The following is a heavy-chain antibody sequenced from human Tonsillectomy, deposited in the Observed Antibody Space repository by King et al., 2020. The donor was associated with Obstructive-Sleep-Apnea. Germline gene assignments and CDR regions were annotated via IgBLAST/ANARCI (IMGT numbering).Heavy chain of an antibody. CDR1: GGSISSYY. Sequence: VQLQESGPGLVKPSETLSLNCTVSGGSISSYYWSWIRQAPGKGLEWIGYIYYSGSTSYNPSLKSRVIMSLDMSKNQLSLKLNSVTAADTAVYYFANSHFDSWDLDYWGRGTLVTVSS. J-gene: IGHJ4*02. D-gene: IGHD3-22*01. CDR2: IYYSGST. V-gene: IGHV4-59*01. CDR3: ANSHFDSWDLDY.